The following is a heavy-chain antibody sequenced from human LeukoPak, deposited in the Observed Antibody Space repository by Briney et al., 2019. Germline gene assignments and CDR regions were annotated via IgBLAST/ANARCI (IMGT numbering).Heavy chain of an antibody. J-gene: IGHJ6*03. D-gene: IGHD1-14*01. CDR3: AKGISEGDSYYYYYYMDV. CDR2: IWYDGSNK. Sequence: GGSLRLFCAASGFTFSSYGMHWVRQAPGKGLEWVAVIWYDGSNKYYADSVKGRFTISRDNPKNTLYLQMNSLRAEDTAVYYCAKGISEGDSYYYYYYMDVWGKGTTVTVSS. CDR1: GFTFSSYG. V-gene: IGHV3-33*06.